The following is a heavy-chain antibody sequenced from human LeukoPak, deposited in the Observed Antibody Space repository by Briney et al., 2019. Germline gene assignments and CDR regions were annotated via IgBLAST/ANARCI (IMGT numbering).Heavy chain of an antibody. CDR2: IWYDGSNK. J-gene: IGHJ4*02. Sequence: GGSLRLSCAASGFTFSSYGMHWVRQAPGKGLEWVAVIWYDGSNKYYADSVKGRFTISRDNSKNTLYLQMNSLRAEDTAVYYCARVHYYGSGTFDYWGQGTLVTVSS. V-gene: IGHV3-33*01. D-gene: IGHD3-10*01. CDR1: GFTFSSYG. CDR3: ARVHYYGSGTFDY.